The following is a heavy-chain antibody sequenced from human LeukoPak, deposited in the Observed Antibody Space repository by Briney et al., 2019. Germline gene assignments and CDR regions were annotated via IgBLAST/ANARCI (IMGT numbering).Heavy chain of an antibody. CDR2: IIPILGIA. V-gene: IGHV1-69*04. D-gene: IGHD3-22*01. CDR1: GGTFSSYA. CDR3: ARANYYDSSGNY. Sequence: ASVKVSCKASGGTFSSYAISWVRQAPGQGLEWMGRIIPILGIANYAQKFQCRVTITADKSTSTAYMELSSLRSEDTAVYYCARANYYDSSGNYWGQGTLVTVSS. J-gene: IGHJ4*02.